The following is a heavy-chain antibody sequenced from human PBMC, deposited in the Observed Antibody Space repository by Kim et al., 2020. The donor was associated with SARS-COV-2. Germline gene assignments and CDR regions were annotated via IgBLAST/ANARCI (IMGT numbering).Heavy chain of an antibody. V-gene: IGHV3-23*01. J-gene: IGHJ3*02. Sequence: GGSLRLSCAASGFTFSSYAMSWVRQAPGKGLGWVSAISGSGGSTYYADSVKGRFTISRDNSKNTLYLQMNSLRAEDTAVYYCAKLGSRVGATVRGAFDIWGQGTMVTVSS. D-gene: IGHD1-26*01. CDR3: AKLGSRVGATVRGAFDI. CDR1: GFTFSSYA. CDR2: ISGSGGST.